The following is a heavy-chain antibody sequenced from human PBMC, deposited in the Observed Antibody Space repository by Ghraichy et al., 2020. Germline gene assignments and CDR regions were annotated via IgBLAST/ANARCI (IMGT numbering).Heavy chain of an antibody. Sequence: ASVKVSCKASGYTFTSYGISWVRQAPGQGLEWMGWISAYNGNTNYAQKLQGRVTMTTDTSTSTAYMELRSLRSDDTAVYYCARSEAAMVIWLRKMDVWGQGTTVTVSS. CDR1: GYTFTSYG. D-gene: IGHD5-18*01. J-gene: IGHJ6*02. V-gene: IGHV1-18*04. CDR3: ARSEAAMVIWLRKMDV. CDR2: ISAYNGNT.